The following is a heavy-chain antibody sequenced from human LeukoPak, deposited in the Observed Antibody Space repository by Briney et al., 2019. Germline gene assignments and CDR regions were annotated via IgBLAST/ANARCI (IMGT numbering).Heavy chain of an antibody. Sequence: NLSLTSTVSGGSINSGGYYRRWIRQHPGKGLGLIGYIYYSGSTYYNPSLKSRVTISVDTSKSQFSLKLTSVTAADTAVYYCARAYYYGSGSYGLDYWGQGTLVTISS. D-gene: IGHD3-10*01. CDR3: ARAYYYGSGSYGLDY. CDR2: IYYSGST. V-gene: IGHV4-31*03. CDR1: GGSINSGGYY. J-gene: IGHJ4*02.